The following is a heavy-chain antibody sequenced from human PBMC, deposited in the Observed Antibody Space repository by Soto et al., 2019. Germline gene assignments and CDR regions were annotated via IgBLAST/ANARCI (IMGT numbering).Heavy chain of an antibody. V-gene: IGHV5-51*01. Sequence: GESLKISCKGSGYSFSNFWTGWVRQMAGKGLEWMAVIYPDDSDTRYSPSFQGQVTISADKSIGTAYLQWSSLKASDTAIYYCARWGVVTTVWESPGYMDVWGKGTTVTVSS. CDR2: IYPDDSDT. J-gene: IGHJ6*04. CDR3: ARWGVVTTVWESPGYMDV. D-gene: IGHD3-10*01. CDR1: GYSFSNFW.